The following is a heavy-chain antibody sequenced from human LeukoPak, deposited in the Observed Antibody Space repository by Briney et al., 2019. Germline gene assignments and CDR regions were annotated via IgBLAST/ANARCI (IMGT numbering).Heavy chain of an antibody. Sequence: SGPTLVKPTQTLTLTCTFSGFSLSTSGVGVGWIRQPPGKALEWLALIYWNDDKRYSPSLKSRLTITKDTSKNQVVLTMTNMDPVDTATYYCAHRPNTGYSSSWYPLYYFDYWGQGTLVTVSS. CDR2: IYWNDDK. D-gene: IGHD6-13*01. CDR3: AHRPNTGYSSSWYPLYYFDY. J-gene: IGHJ4*02. V-gene: IGHV2-5*01. CDR1: GFSLSTSGVG.